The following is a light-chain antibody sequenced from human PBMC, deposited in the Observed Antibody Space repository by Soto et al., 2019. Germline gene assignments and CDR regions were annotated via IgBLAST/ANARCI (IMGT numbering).Light chain of an antibody. V-gene: IGKV1-9*01. CDR2: AAS. J-gene: IGKJ4*01. CDR1: QGISRY. Sequence: DIQLTQSPSFLSASVRDRVTITCRASQGISRYLAWYQVKPGKAPKPLIYAASTLQSGVSSRFSGSGSGTEFTLTISSLQPEDFATYYCQQLKSYPLTFGGGTKVEIK. CDR3: QQLKSYPLT.